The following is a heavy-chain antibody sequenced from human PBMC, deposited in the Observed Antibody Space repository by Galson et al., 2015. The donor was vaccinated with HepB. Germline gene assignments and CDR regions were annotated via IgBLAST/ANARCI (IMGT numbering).Heavy chain of an antibody. CDR2: ISGSGGST. V-gene: IGHV3-23*01. D-gene: IGHD2-21*02. CDR1: GFTFSSYA. CDR3: KTALTVTAYGMDV. Sequence: SLRLSCAASGFTFSSYAMSWVRQAPGKGLEWVSAISGSGGSTYYADSVKGRFTISRDNSKNTLYLQMNSLRAEDTAVYYCKTALTVTAYGMDVWGQGTTVTVSS. J-gene: IGHJ6*02.